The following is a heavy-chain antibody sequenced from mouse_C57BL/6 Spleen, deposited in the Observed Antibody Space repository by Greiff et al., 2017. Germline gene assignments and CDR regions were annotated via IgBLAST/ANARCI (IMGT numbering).Heavy chain of an antibody. V-gene: IGHV5-16*01. CDR2: INYDGSST. J-gene: IGHJ4*01. Sequence: EVKLVESEGGLVQPGSSMKLSCTASGFTFSDYYMAWVRQVPDKGLEWVANINYDGSSTYYLDSLKSRFIISGDNAKNILYLQMSSLKSEDTATYYCAREGPRRGYAMDYWGQGTSVTVSS. CDR3: AREGPRRGYAMDY. CDR1: GFTFSDYY. D-gene: IGHD2-12*01.